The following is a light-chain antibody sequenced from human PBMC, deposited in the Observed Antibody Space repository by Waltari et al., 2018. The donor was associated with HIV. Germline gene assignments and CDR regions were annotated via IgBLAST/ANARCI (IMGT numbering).Light chain of an antibody. CDR2: LHP. J-gene: IGLJ1*01. Sequence: SYEVTQSPSVSVSPGQTATLTCSGDELGDKYVCWYQQTPGQSPVLVIYLHPKRPPWIPERFSGSNSGNTATLTISGTQAMDEADYYCQAWDNSALWVFGSGTKVTVL. CDR1: ELGDKY. CDR3: QAWDNSALWV. V-gene: IGLV3-1*01.